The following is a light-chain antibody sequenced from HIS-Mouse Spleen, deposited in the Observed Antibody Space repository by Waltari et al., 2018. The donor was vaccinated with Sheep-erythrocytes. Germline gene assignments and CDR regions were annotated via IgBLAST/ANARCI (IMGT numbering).Light chain of an antibody. Sequence: EIVLTQSPGTLSLSPGERATLSCRASQSVSSSYLAWYQQKPGQAPRLLICDASNRATGIPARFSGSGSGTDFTLTISSLEPEDFAVYYCQQRSNWYTFGQGTKLEIK. J-gene: IGKJ2*01. CDR3: QQRSNWYT. CDR2: DAS. CDR1: QSVSSSY. V-gene: IGKV3-11*01.